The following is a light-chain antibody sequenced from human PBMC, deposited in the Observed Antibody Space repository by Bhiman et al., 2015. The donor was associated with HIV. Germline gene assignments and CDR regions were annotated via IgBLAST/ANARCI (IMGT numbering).Light chain of an antibody. V-gene: IGLV1-40*01. CDR1: SSNIGAGYD. CDR2: DNS. Sequence: QSVLTQPPSVSGAPGQRVTISCTGSSSNIGAGYDVHWYQHLPGTAPKLLIYDNSNRPSGVPDRFSGSKSGTSASLAISGLRAEDEADYYCQSYDSSLRIVIFGGGTTLTVL. J-gene: IGLJ2*01. CDR3: QSYDSSLRIVI.